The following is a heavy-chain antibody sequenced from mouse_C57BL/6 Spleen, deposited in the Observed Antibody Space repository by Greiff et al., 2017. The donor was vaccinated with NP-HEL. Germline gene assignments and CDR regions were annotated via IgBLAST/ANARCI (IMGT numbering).Heavy chain of an antibody. V-gene: IGHV1-15*01. CDR1: GYTFTDYE. J-gene: IGHJ4*01. CDR2: IDPETGGT. D-gene: IGHD1-3*01. CDR3: TRRTNAMDY. Sequence: LVESGAELVRPGASVTLSCKASGYTFTDYEMHWVKQTPVHGLEWIGAIDPETGGTAYNQKFKGKAILTADKSSSTAYMELRSLTSEDSAVYYCTRRTNAMDYWGQGTSVTVSS.